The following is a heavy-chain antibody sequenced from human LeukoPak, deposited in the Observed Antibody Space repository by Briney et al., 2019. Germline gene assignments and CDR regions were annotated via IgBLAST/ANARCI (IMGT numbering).Heavy chain of an antibody. Sequence: ASMQVSFRAVCSTFSSYDINWVRQAPGQGVEWMGWMNPNSGDSGYAQQFQGRVTMTRNTSVNTVYMELSSLRSEDTAVYYCAREDIIRSNDAFDIWGQGTMITVSS. D-gene: IGHD3-10*01. V-gene: IGHV1-8*01. CDR1: CSTFSSYD. J-gene: IGHJ3*02. CDR3: AREDIIRSNDAFDI. CDR2: MNPNSGDS.